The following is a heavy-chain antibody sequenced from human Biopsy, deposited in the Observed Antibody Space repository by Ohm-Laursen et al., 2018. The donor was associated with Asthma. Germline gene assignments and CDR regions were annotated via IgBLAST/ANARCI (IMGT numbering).Heavy chain of an antibody. V-gene: IGHV4-59*01. J-gene: IGHJ4*02. CDR2: VYWTGST. D-gene: IGHD6-19*01. CDR3: VRAVRNEQWLAPFDY. CDR1: GGSISSFY. Sequence: SETLSLTCSVYGGSISSFYWSWIRQSPEKGLEWMGYVYWTGSTNYNTSLKSRITMSVDTSKNRMFLELTSVTASDTVIYYCVRAVRNEQWLAPFDYWGQGKPVTVSS.